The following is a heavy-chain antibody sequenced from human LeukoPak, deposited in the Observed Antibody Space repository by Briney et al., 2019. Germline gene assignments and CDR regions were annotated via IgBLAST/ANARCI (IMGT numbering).Heavy chain of an antibody. D-gene: IGHD4-17*01. J-gene: IGHJ4*02. Sequence: SQTLSLTCAISGDSVSRNSVAWNWIRQSPSRGLEWLGRTYYRSKWYNDYAVSVQSRITINPDTSRNQFSLHLNSVTPEDTAVYYCARDHDYGDYGTFEDYWGPGTLVTVSS. CDR2: TYYRSKWYN. CDR3: ARDHDYGDYGTFEDY. CDR1: GDSVSRNSVA. V-gene: IGHV6-1*01.